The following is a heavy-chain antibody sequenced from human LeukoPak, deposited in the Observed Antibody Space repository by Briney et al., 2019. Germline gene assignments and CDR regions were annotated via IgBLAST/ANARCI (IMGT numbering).Heavy chain of an antibody. D-gene: IGHD6-13*01. J-gene: IGHJ6*03. CDR2: IIPIFGTA. CDR1: GYTFTSYY. Sequence: SVKVSCKTSGYTFTSYYMHWVRQAPGQGLEWMGGIIPIFGTANYAQKFQGRVTITADKSTSTAYMELSSLRSEDTAVYYCARDSSSWYYYYYMDVWGKGTTVTVSS. CDR3: ARDSSSWYYYYYMDV. V-gene: IGHV1-69*06.